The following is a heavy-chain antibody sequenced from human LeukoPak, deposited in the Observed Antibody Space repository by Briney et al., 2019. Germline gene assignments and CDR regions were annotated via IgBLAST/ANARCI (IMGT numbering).Heavy chain of an antibody. Sequence: ASVKVSCKASGGTFSSYGISWVRQAPGQGLEWMGWISAYNGNTNYAQKLQGRVTMTTDTSTSTAYMELRSLRSDDTAVYYCARAPRVITGTTCWFDPWGQGTLVTVSS. J-gene: IGHJ5*02. D-gene: IGHD1-7*01. CDR2: ISAYNGNT. CDR1: GGTFSSYG. CDR3: ARAPRVITGTTCWFDP. V-gene: IGHV1-18*01.